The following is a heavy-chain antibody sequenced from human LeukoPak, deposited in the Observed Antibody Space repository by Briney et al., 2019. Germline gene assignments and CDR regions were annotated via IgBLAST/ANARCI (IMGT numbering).Heavy chain of an antibody. D-gene: IGHD6-13*01. V-gene: IGHV4-59*01. CDR3: AGDIAAAATGFDY. CDR1: GGSINSYY. CDR2: IYYSGSS. J-gene: IGHJ4*02. Sequence: SETLSLTCTVSGGSINSYYWSWIRQPPEKGLEWIGYIYYSGSSKYNPSLKSRVTISLDTSQNQFSLKLLSVTAADTAVYYCAGDIAAAATGFDYWGQGTLVTVSS.